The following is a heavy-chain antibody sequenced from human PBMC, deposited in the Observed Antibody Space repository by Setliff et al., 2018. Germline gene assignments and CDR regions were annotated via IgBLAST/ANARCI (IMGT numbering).Heavy chain of an antibody. J-gene: IGHJ5*02. CDR3: ARDPNGDYVGAFDP. D-gene: IGHD4-17*01. CDR2: ISGHNGKT. V-gene: IGHV1-18*01. CDR1: GGTFSSSG. Sequence: GASVKVSCKSSGGTFSSSGITWVRQAPGQGLEWMGWISGHNGKTIIEPKFQGRVALTTDTGSDTAHMELRNLRSDDAAIYYCARDPNGDYVGAFDPWGQGILVTVSS.